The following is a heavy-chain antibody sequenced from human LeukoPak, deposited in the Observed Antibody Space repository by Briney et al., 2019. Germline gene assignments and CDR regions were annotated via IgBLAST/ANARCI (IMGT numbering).Heavy chain of an antibody. CDR1: GHTFTSYG. Sequence: ASVKVSCKASGHTFTSYGVSWVRQAPGQGPEWMGWIRVYNGNTNYAQRLQGRVTMTTDTSTSTAYMELRSLRSDDTAVYYCARGYCSGGRCYDILNYQYGMDVWGQGTTVTVSS. D-gene: IGHD2-15*01. CDR3: ARGYCSGGRCYDILNYQYGMDV. J-gene: IGHJ6*02. CDR2: IRVYNGNT. V-gene: IGHV1-18*01.